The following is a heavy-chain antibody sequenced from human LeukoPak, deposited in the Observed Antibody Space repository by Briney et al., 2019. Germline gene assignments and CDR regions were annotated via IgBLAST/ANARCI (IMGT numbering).Heavy chain of an antibody. J-gene: IGHJ5*02. CDR3: ARDPTTYYDYVWGSYRFFGWFDP. CDR2: IYYSGST. Sequence: SETLSLTCTVSGGSISSSSYYWGWIRQPPGKGLEWIGYIYYSGSTNYNPSLKSRVTISVDTSKNQFSLKLSSVTAADTAVYYCARDPTTYYDYVWGSYRFFGWFDPWGQGTLVTVSS. V-gene: IGHV4-61*05. D-gene: IGHD3-16*02. CDR1: GGSISSSSYY.